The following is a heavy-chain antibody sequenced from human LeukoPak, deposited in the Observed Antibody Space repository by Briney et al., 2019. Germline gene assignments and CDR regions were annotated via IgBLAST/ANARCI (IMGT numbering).Heavy chain of an antibody. CDR3: AKDYYDILTGSRYFDY. Sequence: GGSLRLSCAASGFTFSSYGMSWVRQAPGRGLEWVSAISGSGGSTYYADSVKGRFTISRDNSKNTLYLQMNSLRAEDTAVYYCAKDYYDILTGSRYFDYWGQGTLVTVSS. V-gene: IGHV3-23*01. J-gene: IGHJ4*02. CDR2: ISGSGGST. CDR1: GFTFSSYG. D-gene: IGHD3-9*01.